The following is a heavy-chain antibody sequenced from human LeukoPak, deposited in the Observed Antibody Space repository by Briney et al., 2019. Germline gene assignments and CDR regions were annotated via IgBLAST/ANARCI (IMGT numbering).Heavy chain of an antibody. CDR3: AKGRVGANGYYYYGMDV. Sequence: GGSLRLSCAASGFTVSDNYMTWVRQAPGKGLEWVSSIYNTGATHYAESVKGRFTISRDNSKNTLYLQMNSLRTEDTAVYYCAKGRVGANGYYYYGMDVWGQGTTVTVSS. CDR1: GFTVSDNY. CDR2: IYNTGAT. V-gene: IGHV3-66*02. J-gene: IGHJ6*02. D-gene: IGHD1-26*01.